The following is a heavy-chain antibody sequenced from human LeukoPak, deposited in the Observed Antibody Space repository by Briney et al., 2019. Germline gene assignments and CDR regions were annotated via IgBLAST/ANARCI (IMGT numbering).Heavy chain of an antibody. J-gene: IGHJ4*02. CDR2: IYSRGNT. Sequence: PSETLSLTCNVSGGSISSDYYYWSWIRQHPGKGLEWIGYIYSRGNTYYNPSLRSRVTISLDTSKNQFSLKLSSVTAADTAVYYCARDTGDTLTGGRVFDFWGQGTPVTVSS. V-gene: IGHV4-31*03. CDR3: ARDTGDTLTGGRVFDF. D-gene: IGHD3-9*01. CDR1: GGSISSDYYY.